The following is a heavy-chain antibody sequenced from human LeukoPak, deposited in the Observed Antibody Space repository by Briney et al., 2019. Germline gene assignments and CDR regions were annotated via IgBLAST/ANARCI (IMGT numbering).Heavy chain of an antibody. Sequence: GGSLRLSCAASGFTFSSYAMSWVRQAPGKGLEWVSAISGSVGSTYYADSVKGRFTISRDNSKNTLYLQMNSLRAEDTAVYYCARDGGQWHSDLVRYYYYGMDVWGQGTTVTVSS. D-gene: IGHD6-19*01. V-gene: IGHV3-23*01. J-gene: IGHJ6*02. CDR2: ISGSVGST. CDR3: ARDGGQWHSDLVRYYYYGMDV. CDR1: GFTFSSYA.